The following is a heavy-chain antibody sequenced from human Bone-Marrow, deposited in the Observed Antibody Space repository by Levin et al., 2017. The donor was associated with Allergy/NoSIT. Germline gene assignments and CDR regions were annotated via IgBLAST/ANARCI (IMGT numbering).Heavy chain of an antibody. CDR1: GGSINNYY. CDR2: IYTSGNT. J-gene: IGHJ4*02. CDR3: ARESRDYVGSGDNLDY. Sequence: PSETLSLTCTVSGGSINNYYWSWIRQPAGKGLDWIGRIYTSGNTDYNPSLKSRVTVSVDTSKNQFSLKLSSVTAADTAMYYCARESRDYVGSGDNLDYWGRGTLVTVSS. D-gene: IGHD2-15*01. V-gene: IGHV4-4*07.